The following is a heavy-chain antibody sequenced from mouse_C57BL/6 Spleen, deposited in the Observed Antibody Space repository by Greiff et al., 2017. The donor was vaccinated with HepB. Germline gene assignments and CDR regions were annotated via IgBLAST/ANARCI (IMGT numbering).Heavy chain of an antibody. CDR2: IYPGDGDT. D-gene: IGHD2-2*01. CDR1: GYAFSSSW. J-gene: IGHJ2*01. Sequence: QVHLKQSGPELVKPGASVKISCKASGYAFSSSWMNWVKQRPGKGLEWIGRIYPGDGDTNYNVKFKGKATLTADKSSSTAYMQLSSLTSEDAAVYCCAILVFDYWGQGTTLTVSS. CDR3: AILVFDY. V-gene: IGHV1-82*01.